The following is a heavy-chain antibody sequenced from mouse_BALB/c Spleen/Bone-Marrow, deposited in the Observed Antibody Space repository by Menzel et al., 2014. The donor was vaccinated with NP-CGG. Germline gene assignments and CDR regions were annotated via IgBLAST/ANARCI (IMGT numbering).Heavy chain of an antibody. CDR1: GYAFSSSW. D-gene: IGHD2-12*01. V-gene: IGHV1-82*01. CDR2: VYPGDGDT. CDR3: TRSELRRGGYALDY. J-gene: IGHJ4*01. Sequence: VHLVESGPELMKPGASVKISCKASGYAFSSSWMNWVKQRPGQGLEWIGRVYPGDGDTNYNEKFKSKATLTVDKSSSTAYMQLSGLTSEDSAVFYCTRSELRRGGYALDYWGLGTSVTVSS.